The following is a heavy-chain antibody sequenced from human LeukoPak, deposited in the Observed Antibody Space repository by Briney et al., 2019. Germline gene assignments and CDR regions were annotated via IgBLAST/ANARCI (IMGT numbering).Heavy chain of an antibody. D-gene: IGHD1-26*01. V-gene: IGHV3-64D*06. CDR1: GFTFSSYA. J-gene: IGHJ4*02. Sequence: PGGSRRLSCSAAGFTFSSYAMHWVRQAPGKGLEYVSGISSNGGSTYHADSVKGRFTISRDNSKNTVYFQMSSLRAEDTAVYYCVRVSGVVGATYFDYWGQGTLVTVSS. CDR3: VRVSGVVGATYFDY. CDR2: ISSNGGST.